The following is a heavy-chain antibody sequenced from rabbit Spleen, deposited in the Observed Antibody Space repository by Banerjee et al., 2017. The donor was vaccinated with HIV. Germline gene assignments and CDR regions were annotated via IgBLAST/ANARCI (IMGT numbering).Heavy chain of an antibody. V-gene: IGHV1S45*01. D-gene: IGHD8-1*01. CDR2: INAVTGKP. Sequence: EQLLESGGGLVKPEGSLTLTCTASGFSFSNKAVMCWVRQAPGKGLEWIACINAVTGKPVYASWAKGRFTMSKTSSTTVTLQMTSLTAADTATYFCARGFDYYTMWGPGTLVTVS. J-gene: IGHJ4*01. CDR1: GFSFSNKAV. CDR3: ARGFDYYTM.